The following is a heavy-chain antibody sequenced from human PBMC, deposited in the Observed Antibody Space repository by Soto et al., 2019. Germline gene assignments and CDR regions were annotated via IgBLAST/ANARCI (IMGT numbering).Heavy chain of an antibody. CDR3: ARVPYGDSTFDY. CDR1: GGSISSYY. Sequence: SETLSLTCTVSGGSISSYYWSWIRQPPGKGLEWIGYIYYSGSTNYNPSLKSRVTISVDTSKNQFSLKLSSVTAADTAVYYCARVPYGDSTFDYWGQGTLVTVSS. J-gene: IGHJ4*02. CDR2: IYYSGST. D-gene: IGHD4-17*01. V-gene: IGHV4-59*08.